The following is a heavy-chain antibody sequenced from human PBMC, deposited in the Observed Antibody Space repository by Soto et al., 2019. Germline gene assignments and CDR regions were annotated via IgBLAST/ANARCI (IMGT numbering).Heavy chain of an antibody. D-gene: IGHD4-4*01. CDR3: ARGQYSPRGFDT. CDR2: IYYSGST. Sequence: SETLSLTCTVSGGSVSSGSYYWSWIRQPPGKGLEWIGYIYYSGSTNYNPSLKSRVTISVDTSKNQFSLKLSSVTAADTAVYYCARGQYSPRGFDTWGQGTLVTVSS. J-gene: IGHJ5*02. V-gene: IGHV4-61*01. CDR1: GGSVSSGSYY.